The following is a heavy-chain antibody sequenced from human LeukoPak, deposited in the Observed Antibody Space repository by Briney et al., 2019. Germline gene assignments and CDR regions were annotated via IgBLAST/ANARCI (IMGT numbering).Heavy chain of an antibody. V-gene: IGHV3-7*01. CDR3: ARDLAYSRLDY. Sequence: GGSLRLSCAVSGLTFSSSWMDWVRQAPGKGLEWVASINPDGNKKYSADSVRGRFTISRDNAENSLYLQMNSLRVEDTAFYYCARDLAYSRLDYWGQGMLVTVSS. CDR1: GLTFSSSW. CDR2: INPDGNKK. J-gene: IGHJ4*02. D-gene: IGHD5-18*01.